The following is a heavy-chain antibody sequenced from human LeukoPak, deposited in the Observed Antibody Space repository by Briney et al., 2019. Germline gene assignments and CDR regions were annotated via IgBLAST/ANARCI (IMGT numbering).Heavy chain of an antibody. D-gene: IGHD6-19*01. V-gene: IGHV3-23*01. J-gene: IGHJ6*02. Sequence: GGSLRLSCAASGFTFSSYAMTWVRQAPGKGLEWVASIDAGGGDTYHSDSVKGRFTISRDNSMNTLYLQMNSLRADDTAVYYCGRPTKYWLVRGDGVDVWGQGTTVTVSS. CDR1: GFTFSSYA. CDR2: IDAGGGDT. CDR3: GRPTKYWLVRGDGVDV.